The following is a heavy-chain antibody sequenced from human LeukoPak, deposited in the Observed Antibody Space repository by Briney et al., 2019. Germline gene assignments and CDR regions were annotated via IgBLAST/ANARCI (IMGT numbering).Heavy chain of an antibody. D-gene: IGHD3-3*01. CDR3: ARNTIFGAMDV. V-gene: IGHV4-59*01. CDR2: IYYSGST. Sequence: SETLSLTCTVSGGSICSYYWSWIRQPPGKGLEWVGYIYYSGSTSYSPSLKSRVTISVDSSKKQFFLKLTSVTAADTAVYYCARNTIFGAMDVWGKGTTVTVSS. CDR1: GGSICSYY. J-gene: IGHJ6*03.